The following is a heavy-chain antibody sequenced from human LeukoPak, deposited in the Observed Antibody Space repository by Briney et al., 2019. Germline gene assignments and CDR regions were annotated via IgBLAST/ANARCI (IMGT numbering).Heavy chain of an antibody. J-gene: IGHJ4*02. CDR2: ISAYNGNT. CDR1: GYTFTSYD. V-gene: IGHV1-18*01. CDR3: ARDRYPLYDSSGFDY. D-gene: IGHD3-22*01. Sequence: ASVKVSCKASGYTFTSYDINWVRQATGQGLEWMGWISAYNGNTNYAQKLQGRVTMTTDTSTSTAYMELRSLRSDDTAVYYCARDRYPLYDSSGFDYWGQGTLVTVSS.